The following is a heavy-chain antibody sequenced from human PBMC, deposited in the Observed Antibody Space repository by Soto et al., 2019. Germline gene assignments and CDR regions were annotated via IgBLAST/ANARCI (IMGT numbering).Heavy chain of an antibody. V-gene: IGHV3-30*18. Sequence: GGSLRLSCAASGFTFSSYGMHWVRQAPGKGLEWVAVISYDGSNKYYADSVKGRFTISRDNSKNTLYLQMNSLRAEDTAVYYCAKDNHDILTGYYIGWPMDVWGQGTTVTVSS. J-gene: IGHJ6*02. D-gene: IGHD3-9*01. CDR3: AKDNHDILTGYYIGWPMDV. CDR1: GFTFSSYG. CDR2: ISYDGSNK.